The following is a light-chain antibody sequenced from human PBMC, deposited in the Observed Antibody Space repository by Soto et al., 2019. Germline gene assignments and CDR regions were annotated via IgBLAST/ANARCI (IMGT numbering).Light chain of an antibody. CDR2: ANI. Sequence: QSVLTQPPSVSGAPGQRVTISCAGSSSNIGAGYDVHWYQRLPGTAPKLLIYANINRPSGVPDRFSGSKSGTSASLAITGLQTYDEADYYCQSFDSSLSAWVFGGGTKLTVL. J-gene: IGLJ3*02. CDR1: SSNIGAGYD. CDR3: QSFDSSLSAWV. V-gene: IGLV1-40*01.